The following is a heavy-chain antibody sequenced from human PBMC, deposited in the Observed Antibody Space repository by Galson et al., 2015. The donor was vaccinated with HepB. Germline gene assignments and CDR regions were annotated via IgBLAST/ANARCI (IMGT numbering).Heavy chain of an antibody. CDR1: GFTFSSYG. J-gene: IGHJ4*02. V-gene: IGHV3-30*03. Sequence: SLRLSCAASGFTFSSYGMHWVRQAPGKGLEWVAVISYDGSNKYYADSVKGRFTISRDNSKNTLYLQMNSLRAEDTAVYYCASGVWQQPSYYFDYWGQGTLVTVSS. CDR2: ISYDGSNK. CDR3: ASGVWQQPSYYFDY. D-gene: IGHD6-13*01.